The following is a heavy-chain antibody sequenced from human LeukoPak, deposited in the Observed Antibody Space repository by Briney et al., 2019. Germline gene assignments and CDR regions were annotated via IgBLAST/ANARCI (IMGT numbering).Heavy chain of an antibody. D-gene: IGHD2-15*01. V-gene: IGHV4-34*01. CDR3: ARGGGYCSGGSCYEAAGSDFDY. J-gene: IGHJ4*02. Sequence: GSLRLSCAASGFSFSDYYMSWIRQPPGKGLEWIGEINHSGSTNYNPPLKSRVTISVDTSKNQFSLKLSSVTAADTAVYYCARGGGYCSGGSCYEAAGSDFDYWGQGTLVTVSS. CDR2: INHSGST. CDR1: GFSFSDYY.